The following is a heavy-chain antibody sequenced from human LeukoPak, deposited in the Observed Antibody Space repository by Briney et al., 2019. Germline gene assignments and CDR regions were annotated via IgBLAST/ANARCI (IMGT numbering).Heavy chain of an antibody. CDR3: ARSPYYYMDV. CDR2: IYYSGST. CDR1: GGSISSSSYY. Sequence: SETLSLTCTVSGGSISSSSYYWGWIRQPPGKGLERIGTIYYSGSTYYNPSLESRVTISVDTSKNQFSLKLSSVTAADTAVYYCARSPYYYMDVWGKGTTVTVSS. V-gene: IGHV4-39*07. J-gene: IGHJ6*03.